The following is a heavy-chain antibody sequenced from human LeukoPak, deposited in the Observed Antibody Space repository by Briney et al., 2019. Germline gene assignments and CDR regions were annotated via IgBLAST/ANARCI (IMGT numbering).Heavy chain of an antibody. Sequence: ASVKLSCKASGYTFTDYYMHWVRQAPGQGLEWMGWINPNSGGTNYAQKFQGRVTMTRDTSISTAYMELSSLRSDDTAMYYCARSYSGFGYALHDYWGQGTLVTVSS. D-gene: IGHD1-26*01. CDR1: GYTFTDYY. CDR2: INPNSGGT. J-gene: IGHJ4*02. V-gene: IGHV1-2*02. CDR3: ARSYSGFGYALHDY.